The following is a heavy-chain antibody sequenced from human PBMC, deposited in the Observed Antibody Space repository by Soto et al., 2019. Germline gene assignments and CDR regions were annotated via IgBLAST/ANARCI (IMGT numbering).Heavy chain of an antibody. CDR1: GFTLSDSY. V-gene: IGHV3-11*01. CDR2: ISNSGRTI. Sequence: QVHLVESGGALVKPGGSLRLSCAASGFTLSDSYMSWIRQAPGKGLEWLSYISNSGRTINYADSVKARFTISRDNAKNLLSLQLHGLRGEDTAVYYCARDWGAWFDPWGQGPLVTVSS. CDR3: ARDWGAWFDP. J-gene: IGHJ5*02. D-gene: IGHD3-16*01.